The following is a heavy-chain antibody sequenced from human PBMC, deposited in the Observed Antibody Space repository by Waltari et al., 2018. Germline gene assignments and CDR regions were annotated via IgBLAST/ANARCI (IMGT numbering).Heavy chain of an antibody. D-gene: IGHD2-15*01. J-gene: IGHJ4*02. Sequence: QVQLQQWGAGLLKPSETLSLTCAVYGGSFSGYYWSWIRQPPGKGLEWIGEINHSGSTNYNPSLKSRVTISVDTSKNQCSLKLSSVTAADTAVYYCARRKEVDCSGGSCYSGSGYFDYWGQGTLVTVSS. CDR1: GGSFSGYY. CDR3: ARRKEVDCSGGSCYSGSGYFDY. CDR2: INHSGST. V-gene: IGHV4-34*01.